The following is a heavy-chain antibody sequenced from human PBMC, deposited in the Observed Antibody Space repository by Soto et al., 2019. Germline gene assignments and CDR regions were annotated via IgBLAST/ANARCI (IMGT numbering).Heavy chain of an antibody. CDR3: ARDRGPEYYYGMDV. Sequence: GGSLRLSCAASGFTFSSYGMHWVRQAPGKGLEWVVVIWYDGSNKYYADSVKGRFTISRDNSKNTLYLQMNSLRAEDTAVYYCARDRGPEYYYGMDVWGQGTTVTVSS. CDR1: GFTFSSYG. V-gene: IGHV3-33*01. CDR2: IWYDGSNK. J-gene: IGHJ6*02. D-gene: IGHD3-10*01.